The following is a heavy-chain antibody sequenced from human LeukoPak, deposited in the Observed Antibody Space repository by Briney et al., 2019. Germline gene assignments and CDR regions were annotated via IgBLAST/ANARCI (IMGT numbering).Heavy chain of an antibody. CDR2: IYSGGST. J-gene: IGHJ3*02. V-gene: IGHV3-66*01. CDR1: GFTVSSNY. Sequence: GGSLRLSCAASGFTVSSNYMSWVRQAPGKGLEWVSVIYSGGSTYYADSVKGRFTISRDNSKNTLYLQMNSLRAEDTAVYYCAREGFCSSTSCSSEAFDIWGQGTMVTVSS. CDR3: AREGFCSSTSCSSEAFDI. D-gene: IGHD2-2*01.